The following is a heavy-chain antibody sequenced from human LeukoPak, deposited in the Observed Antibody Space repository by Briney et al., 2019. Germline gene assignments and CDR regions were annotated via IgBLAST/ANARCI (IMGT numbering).Heavy chain of an antibody. D-gene: IGHD3-9*01. V-gene: IGHV4-39*01. CDR1: GGSISNNNYY. CDR2: IYYSGSP. J-gene: IGHJ4*02. Sequence: PSETLSLTCTVSGGSISNNNYYWAWIRQPPGKGLECIGSIYYSGSPYYHPSLKSRVTISVDTSKNQFSLRLSSVTAADTAVYYCATWRTAKTGFDYWGQGALVTVS. CDR3: ATWRTAKTGFDY.